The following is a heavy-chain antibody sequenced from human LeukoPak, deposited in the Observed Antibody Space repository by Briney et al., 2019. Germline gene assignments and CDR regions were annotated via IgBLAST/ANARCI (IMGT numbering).Heavy chain of an antibody. V-gene: IGHV4-59*01. Sequence: SETLSLTCAVSGGSISSYYWSWVRQPPGEGLEWVGYIYYSGSTNYNPSLKSRVTISVDTSKKQFSLKLSSVTAADTAVYYCARGGKRGTPLDYWGQGTLVTVSS. CDR2: IYYSGST. CDR1: GGSISSYY. CDR3: ARGGKRGTPLDY. J-gene: IGHJ4*02. D-gene: IGHD3-16*01.